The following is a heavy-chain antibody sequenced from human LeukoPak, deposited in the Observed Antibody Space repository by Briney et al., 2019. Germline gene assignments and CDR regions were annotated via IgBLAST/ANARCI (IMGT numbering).Heavy chain of an antibody. CDR1: GCSFTSYW. V-gene: IGHV5-51*01. J-gene: IGHJ4*02. CDR2: IYPGDSDT. CDR3: ARLREYYFDY. Sequence: GASRQISWKGSGCSFTSYWIGWVRQMPGKGLEWMGIIYPGDSDTRYSPSFQGQVTISADKSISTAYLQWSSQKASDTAMYYCARLREYYFDYWGQGTLVTVSS.